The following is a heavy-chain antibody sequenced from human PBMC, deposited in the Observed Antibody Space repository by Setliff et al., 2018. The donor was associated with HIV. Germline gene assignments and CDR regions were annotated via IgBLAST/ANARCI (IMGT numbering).Heavy chain of an antibody. Sequence: SETLSLTCTVSGDSINKYYWGWVRQPPGKGLEWIGNIYRSGSTYYYNPSLKSRVTMSVDTSQNQVSLKLSSVTAADTAVYFCARLEKLDDISYFDYWGQGTLVTVSS. D-gene: IGHD3-3*02. CDR3: ARLEKLDDISYFDY. CDR1: GDSINKYY. V-gene: IGHV4-39*07. CDR2: IYRSGST. J-gene: IGHJ4*02.